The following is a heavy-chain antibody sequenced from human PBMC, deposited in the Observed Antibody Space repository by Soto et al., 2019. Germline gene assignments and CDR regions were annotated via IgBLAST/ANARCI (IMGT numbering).Heavy chain of an antibody. CDR3: ARYLLNYDSSGSLYYFAY. CDR1: GGTFSSYA. Sequence: SVKVSCKASGGTFSSYAISWVRQAPGQGLEWMGGIIPIFGTANYAQKFQGRVTITADESTSTAYMELSSLRSEDTAAYYCARYLLNYDSSGSLYYFAYWGQGTLVTVSS. CDR2: IIPIFGTA. D-gene: IGHD3-22*01. J-gene: IGHJ4*02. V-gene: IGHV1-69*13.